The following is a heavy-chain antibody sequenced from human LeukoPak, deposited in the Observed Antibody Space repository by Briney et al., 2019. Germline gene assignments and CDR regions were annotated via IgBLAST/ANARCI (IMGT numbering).Heavy chain of an antibody. D-gene: IGHD6-13*01. J-gene: IGHJ5*02. CDR1: GYTFTSYG. Sequence: ASVKVSCKASGYTFTSYGISWVRQAPGQGLEWMGEIIPIFGTTSYAQKFQGRVTITADESTSTAYMELSSLRSEDTAVYYCAREPGYSSSRWYNWFDPWGQGTLVTVSS. CDR2: IIPIFGTT. CDR3: AREPGYSSSRWYNWFDP. V-gene: IGHV1-69*13.